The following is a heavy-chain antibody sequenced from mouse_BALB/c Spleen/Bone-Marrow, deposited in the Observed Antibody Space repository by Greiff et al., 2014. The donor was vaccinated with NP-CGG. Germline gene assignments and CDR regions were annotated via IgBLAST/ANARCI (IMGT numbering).Heavy chain of an antibody. V-gene: IGHV1-4*01. Sequence: QVQLQQSAPELATPGASVKMSCKASGYTFSTYWRNWIKQRPGQGLEWIGSINPNTDYTDYNQKFKDKATLTADKSSITAYMQLSSLTSEDSAVYSCARGLRDWSFDVWAQVPRSPSPQ. CDR1: GYTFSTYW. J-gene: IGHJ1*01. D-gene: IGHD1-1*01. CDR3: ARGLRDWSFDV. CDR2: INPNTDYT.